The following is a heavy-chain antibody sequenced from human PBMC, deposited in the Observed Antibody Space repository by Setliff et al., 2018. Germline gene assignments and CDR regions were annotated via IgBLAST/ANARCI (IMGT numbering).Heavy chain of an antibody. V-gene: IGHV3-23*01. D-gene: IGHD3-3*01. Sequence: ETLSLSCAASGLTFNSYAMSWVRQAPGKGLEWVSSVSVSGDNTYYTDSVKGRFTTSRDNSKNTLSLQMSSLRTEDTAIYFCAGQGPIFGSGLIPGFDQWGQGTMVTVSS. CDR2: VSVSGDNT. CDR3: AGQGPIFGSGLIPGFDQ. J-gene: IGHJ4*02. CDR1: GLTFNSYA.